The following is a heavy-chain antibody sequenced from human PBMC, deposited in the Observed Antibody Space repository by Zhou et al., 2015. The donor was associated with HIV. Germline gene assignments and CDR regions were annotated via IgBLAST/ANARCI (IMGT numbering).Heavy chain of an antibody. Sequence: QVQLVQSGAEVKRPGSSVKVSCQASGVTFTNYAISWVRQAPGQGLEWMGGITPTFGGADYAQKLHGRVTITADESTSTAYMELSSLRSEDTAVYYCARGYCSGGSCYPGIGYYFDYWGQGTLVTVSS. CDR3: ARGYCSGGSCYPGIGYYFDY. D-gene: IGHD2-15*01. CDR2: ITPTFGGA. V-gene: IGHV1-69*01. CDR1: GVTFTNYA. J-gene: IGHJ4*02.